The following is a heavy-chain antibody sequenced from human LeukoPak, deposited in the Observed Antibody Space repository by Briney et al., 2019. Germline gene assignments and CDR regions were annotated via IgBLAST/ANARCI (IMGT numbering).Heavy chain of an antibody. CDR2: IYNSGTT. V-gene: IGHV4-39*07. CDR1: GGSIRNSSFY. Sequence: SSETLSLTCAVSGGSIRNSSFYWGWIRQPPGKGLEWIASIYNSGTTYYNPSLKSRVTISVDTSKNQFSLKLSSVTAADTAVYYCARGHYDFWSGHPHWFDPWGQGTLVTVSS. D-gene: IGHD3-3*01. CDR3: ARGHYDFWSGHPHWFDP. J-gene: IGHJ5*02.